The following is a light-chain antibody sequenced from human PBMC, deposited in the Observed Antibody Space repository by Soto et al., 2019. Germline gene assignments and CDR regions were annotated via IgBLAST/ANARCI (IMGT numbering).Light chain of an antibody. CDR1: QDISTW. CDR2: DAS. V-gene: IGKV1-12*01. CDR3: QQANSFPFT. J-gene: IGKJ3*01. Sequence: DIQMTQSPSSVSASVRDRVTITCRASQDISTWLAWYQQKPGKAPKLLIYDASSLESGVPARFSGSGFGTDFTLTISSLQPEDFATYYCQQANSFPFTFGPGTKVDIK.